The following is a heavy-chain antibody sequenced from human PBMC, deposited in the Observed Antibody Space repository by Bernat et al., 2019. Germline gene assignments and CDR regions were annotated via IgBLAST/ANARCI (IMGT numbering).Heavy chain of an antibody. CDR1: GGSISSYY. J-gene: IGHJ3*02. D-gene: IGHD4-17*01. CDR3: AGTTVTIATLRAYAFDI. Sequence: QVQLQESGPGLVKPSETLSLTCTVSGGSISSYYWSWIRQPAGKGLEWIGRIYTSGSTNYNPSLKSRVTMSVETSKNQFSLKLSSVTAAETSVYYCAGTTVTIATLRAYAFDIWGQGTMVTVSS. CDR2: IYTSGST. V-gene: IGHV4-4*07.